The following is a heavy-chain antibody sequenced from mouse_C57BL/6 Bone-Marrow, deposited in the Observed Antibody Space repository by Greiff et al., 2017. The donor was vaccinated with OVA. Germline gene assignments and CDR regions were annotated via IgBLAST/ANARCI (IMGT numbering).Heavy chain of an antibody. V-gene: IGHV1-82*01. CDR3: ARRLRRDWYFDV. CDR2: IYPGDGDT. J-gene: IGHJ1*03. CDR1: GYAFSSSW. Sequence: VKLMESGPELVKPGASVKISCKASGYAFSSSWMNWVKQRPGKGLEWIGRIYPGDGDTNYNGKFKGKATLTADKSSSTAYMQLSSLTSEDSAVYFCARRLRRDWYFDVWGTGTTVTVSS. D-gene: IGHD2-4*01.